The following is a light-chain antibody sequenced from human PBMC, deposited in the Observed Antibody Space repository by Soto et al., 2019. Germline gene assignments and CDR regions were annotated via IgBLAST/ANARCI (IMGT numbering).Light chain of an antibody. CDR2: GAS. J-gene: IGKJ3*01. Sequence: EIVLTQSPDTLSLSPGERATLSCRASQSVSSTYLAWFQQKPGQTPRLLISGASSRATGIPERFSGSGSGKVFTFTISRLEPEVFALYWCQFYGSSPFFTFGPGTKLDIK. CDR1: QSVSSTY. V-gene: IGKV3-20*01. CDR3: QFYGSSPFFT.